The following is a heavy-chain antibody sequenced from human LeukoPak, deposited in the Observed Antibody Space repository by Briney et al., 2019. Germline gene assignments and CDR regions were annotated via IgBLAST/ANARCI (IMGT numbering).Heavy chain of an antibody. V-gene: IGHV4-38-2*02. CDR3: ARVGALGYHLHADAFDI. J-gene: IGHJ3*02. CDR1: GYSISSGYY. Sequence: PSETLSLTCTVSGYSISSGYYWGWIRQPPEKGLEWIGSIYHSGSTYYNPSLKSRVTISVDTSKNQFSLKLSSVTAADTAVYYCARVGALGYHLHADAFDIWGQRTMVTVSS. D-gene: IGHD3-22*01. CDR2: IYHSGST.